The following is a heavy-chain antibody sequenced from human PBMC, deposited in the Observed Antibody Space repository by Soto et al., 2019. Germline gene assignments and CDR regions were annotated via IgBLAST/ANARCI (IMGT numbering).Heavy chain of an antibody. CDR2: IYYSGTI. V-gene: IGHV4-39*02. J-gene: IGHJ4*02. D-gene: IGHD3-3*01. Sequence: QLQLQESGPGLVKPSETLSLTCTVSGGSISSGSYYWGWIRQPPGKGLEWIGSIYYSGTIYYNPSPKRRATFSVDTSLNHFSLRLSSVTATDTAVYYCARGGVSRLLEWFLWGQGTLVTVST. CDR3: ARGGVSRLLEWFL. CDR1: GGSISSGSYY.